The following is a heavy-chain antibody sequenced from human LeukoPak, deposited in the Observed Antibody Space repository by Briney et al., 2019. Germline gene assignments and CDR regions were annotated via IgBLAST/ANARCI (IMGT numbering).Heavy chain of an antibody. V-gene: IGHV3-74*01. J-gene: IGHJ4*02. CDR1: GFTFSSYW. CDR2: INSDGSST. D-gene: IGHD5-18*01. Sequence: PGGSLRLSCAASGFTFSSYWMHWVRQAPGKGLVWVSRINSDGSSTSYADSVKGRFTISRDNAKNSLYLQMNSLRAEDTAVYYCARVRTAMDHTAATGYWGQGTLVTVSS. CDR3: ARVRTAMDHTAATGY.